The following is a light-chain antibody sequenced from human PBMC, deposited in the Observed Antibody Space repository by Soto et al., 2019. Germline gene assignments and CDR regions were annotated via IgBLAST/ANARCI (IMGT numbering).Light chain of an antibody. V-gene: IGKV3-20*01. CDR3: QQYGSSPPWT. CDR1: QSVSSSY. CDR2: GAS. Sequence: EIVLTQSPGTLSLSPGDRATLPCRASQSVSSSYLAWYQQNPGQAPRLLIYGASSRATGIPDRFSGSGSGTDFTLTISRLEPEDFAVYYCQQYGSSPPWTFGQGTKV. J-gene: IGKJ1*01.